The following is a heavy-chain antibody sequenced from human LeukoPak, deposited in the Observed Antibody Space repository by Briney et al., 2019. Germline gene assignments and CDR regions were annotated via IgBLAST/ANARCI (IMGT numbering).Heavy chain of an antibody. D-gene: IGHD5-18*01. J-gene: IGHJ4*02. CDR2: IYHSGST. CDR3: ARASGLCTAMVD. CDR1: GGSISSSNW. Sequence: SETLSLTCAVSGGSISSSNWWSWVRQPPGKGLEWIGEIYHSGSTNYNPSLKSRVTISVDKSKNQFSVKLSSVTAADTAVYYCARASGLCTAMVDWGQGTLVTVSS. V-gene: IGHV4-4*02.